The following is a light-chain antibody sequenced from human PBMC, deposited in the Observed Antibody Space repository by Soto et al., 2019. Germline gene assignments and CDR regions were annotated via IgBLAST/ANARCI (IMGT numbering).Light chain of an antibody. CDR1: QDISTN. CDR2: DAS. J-gene: IGKJ3*01. Sequence: DIQMTQSPSPLSASVGGRVTITCQASQDISTNLNWYQQKPGKAPKLLIQDASNLEPGVPSRFSGSGSGTDFTFTISSLLPEDFATYYCQQYDNLSITFGPGTKVDIK. V-gene: IGKV1-33*01. CDR3: QQYDNLSIT.